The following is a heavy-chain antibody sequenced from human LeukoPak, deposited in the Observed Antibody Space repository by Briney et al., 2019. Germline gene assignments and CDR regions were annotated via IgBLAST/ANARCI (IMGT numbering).Heavy chain of an antibody. CDR2: ISSNGGST. D-gene: IGHD3-10*01. V-gene: IGHV3-64*01. CDR3: ARVSRFGEYYFDY. Sequence: GGSLRLSCAASGFTFSSYAMHWVRQAPGKGLEYVSAISSNGGSTYYANSVKGRFTISRDNSKNTLYLQMGSLRAEDMAVYYCARVSRFGEYYFDYWGQGTLVTVSS. J-gene: IGHJ4*02. CDR1: GFTFSSYA.